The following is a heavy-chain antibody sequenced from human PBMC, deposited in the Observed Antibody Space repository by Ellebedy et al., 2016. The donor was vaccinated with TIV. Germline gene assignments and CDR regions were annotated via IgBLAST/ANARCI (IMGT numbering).Heavy chain of an antibody. CDR2: INTKNGGT. CDR1: GYTFTGYY. CDR3: ARDGACGGDFYGDNY. D-gene: IGHD2-21*02. Sequence: AASVKVSCKASGYTFTGYYIHWVRQAPGQGLEWMGWINTKNGGTNYAQKFQGRVTMTRDTSISTAYMELSWLSSDDTAVYYCARDGACGGDFYGDNYWGQGSLVTVSS. V-gene: IGHV1-2*02. J-gene: IGHJ4*02.